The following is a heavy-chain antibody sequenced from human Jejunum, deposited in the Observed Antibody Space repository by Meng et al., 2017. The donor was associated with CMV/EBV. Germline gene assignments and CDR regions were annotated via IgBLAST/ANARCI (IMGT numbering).Heavy chain of an antibody. CDR2: IYSNGNT. Sequence: SSGAYFWTWLRQHPGKGLQSIGYIYSNGNTYYSPSLNSRVSISVDTSKNQFSLNLLSVTAADTAVYYCARLRCTSTCSHGGDMGVWGQGTTVTVSS. CDR1: SSGAYF. D-gene: IGHD2-2*01. J-gene: IGHJ6*02. CDR3: ARLRCTSTCSHGGDMGV. V-gene: IGHV4-31*02.